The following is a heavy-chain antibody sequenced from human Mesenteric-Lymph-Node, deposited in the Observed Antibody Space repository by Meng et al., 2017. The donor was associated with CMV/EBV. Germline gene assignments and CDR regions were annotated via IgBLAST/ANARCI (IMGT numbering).Heavy chain of an antibody. D-gene: IGHD3-10*01. CDR1: GYTFTSYA. CDR2: INTNTGNP. V-gene: IGHV7-4-1*02. Sequence: SGYTFTSYAMNWVRQAPGQGLEWMGWINTNTGNPTYAQGFTGRFVFSLDTSVSTAYLQISSLKAEDTAVYYCARDLGSYYYGSGSFDYWGQGTLVTVSS. J-gene: IGHJ4*02. CDR3: ARDLGSYYYGSGSFDY.